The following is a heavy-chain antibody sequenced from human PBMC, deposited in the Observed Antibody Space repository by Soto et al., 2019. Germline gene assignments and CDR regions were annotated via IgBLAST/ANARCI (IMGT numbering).Heavy chain of an antibody. CDR3: ARKGARYCNNGVCYPYFDY. D-gene: IGHD2-8*01. CDR1: GYTFTSYD. Sequence: ASVKVSCKASGYTFTSYDINWVRQATGQGLEWMGWMNPNSGNTGYAQKFQGRVTMTRNTSISTAYMELSSLRSEDTAVYYCARKGARYCNNGVCYPYFDYWGQGTLVTVSS. J-gene: IGHJ4*02. V-gene: IGHV1-8*01. CDR2: MNPNSGNT.